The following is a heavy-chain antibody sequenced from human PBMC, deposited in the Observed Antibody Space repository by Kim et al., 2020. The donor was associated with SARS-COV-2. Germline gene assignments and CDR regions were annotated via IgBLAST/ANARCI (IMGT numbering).Heavy chain of an antibody. V-gene: IGHV3-11*01. J-gene: IGHJ4*02. Sequence: ADAVKGRFTISRDNAKNSLDLQMNSLRAEDTAVYYCARGGVLEWLLPFDYWGQGTLVTVSS. D-gene: IGHD3-3*01. CDR3: ARGGVLEWLLPFDY.